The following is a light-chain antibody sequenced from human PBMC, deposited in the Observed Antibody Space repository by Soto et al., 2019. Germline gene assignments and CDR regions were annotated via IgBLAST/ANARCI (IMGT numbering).Light chain of an antibody. Sequence: QSVLTQPPSVSGTPGQTVTISCSGSSSNIGSNGVHWYQQLPGAAPKVVIHTSDQRPSAVPDRFSGSKSGSSASLAISGLQSDDEAEYFCGACDDNLFWVFGGGTKVTVL. J-gene: IGLJ3*02. CDR3: GACDDNLFWV. CDR2: TSD. V-gene: IGLV1-44*01. CDR1: SSNIGSNG.